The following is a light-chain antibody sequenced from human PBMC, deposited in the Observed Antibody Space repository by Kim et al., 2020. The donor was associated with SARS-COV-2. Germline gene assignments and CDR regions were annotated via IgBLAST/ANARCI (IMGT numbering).Light chain of an antibody. V-gene: IGKV3-20*01. CDR2: GAS. J-gene: IGKJ4*01. Sequence: EIVLTQSPGTLSLSPGERATLSCRASESVTNNYLAWFQQKPGQTPRLLIYGASRRATGIPDRFSASGSGTDFSLTISRLESEDFAVYYCQQSSHSPLTFGGGTKVDIK. CDR3: QQSSHSPLT. CDR1: ESVTNNY.